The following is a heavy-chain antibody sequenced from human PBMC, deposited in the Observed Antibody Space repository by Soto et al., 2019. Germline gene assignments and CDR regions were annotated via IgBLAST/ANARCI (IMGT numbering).Heavy chain of an antibody. Sequence: GASVKVSCKASGYTFTSYGISWVRQAPGQGLEWMGWINPNSGGTNYAQKFQGRVTMTRDTSISTAYMELSRLRSDDTAVYYCARGTWFGESKVDYWGQGTLVTVSS. J-gene: IGHJ4*02. CDR1: GYTFTSYG. D-gene: IGHD3-10*01. V-gene: IGHV1-2*02. CDR3: ARGTWFGESKVDY. CDR2: INPNSGGT.